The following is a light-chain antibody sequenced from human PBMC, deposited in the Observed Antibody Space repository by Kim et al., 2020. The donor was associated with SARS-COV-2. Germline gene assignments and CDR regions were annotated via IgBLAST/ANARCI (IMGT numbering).Light chain of an antibody. CDR3: LLSYSGARGV. CDR1: TGAVTSGHD. CDR2: DTS. Sequence: GGTVTRTGGSSTGAVTSGHDPYWFKQKPSQAPRTLIYDTSNKHSWTPARFSGSLLGGKAALTLSGAQPEDEAEYYCLLSYSGARGVFGGGTQLTVL. J-gene: IGLJ2*01. V-gene: IGLV7-46*01.